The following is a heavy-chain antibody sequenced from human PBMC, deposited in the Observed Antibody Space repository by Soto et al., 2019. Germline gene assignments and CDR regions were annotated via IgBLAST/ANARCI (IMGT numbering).Heavy chain of an antibody. CDR2: VYQSGST. J-gene: IGHJ4*02. Sequence: WETLSLTCAVSGDSISSGFYWTWIRQPPGKGLEWIGSVYQSGSTHYNPSLKSRVTISVDTSKNQFSLKMISVTASDTAVFYCAKIADFDYWGPGTLVTVSS. CDR3: AKIADFDY. V-gene: IGHV4-38-2*01. CDR1: GDSISSGFY.